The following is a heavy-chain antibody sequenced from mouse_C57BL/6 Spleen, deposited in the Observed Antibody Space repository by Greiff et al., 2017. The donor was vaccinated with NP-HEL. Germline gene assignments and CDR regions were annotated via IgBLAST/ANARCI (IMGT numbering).Heavy chain of an antibody. CDR3: ARGYFDV. CDR1: GYTFTDYN. J-gene: IGHJ1*03. Sequence: VQLKESGPELVKPGASVKISCKASGYTFTDYNMHWVKQSPGQSLEWIGDINPKNGGTIYNQKFKGKATLTVDKSSSTAYMELRSLTSEDTAVYYCARGYFDVWGTGTTVTVSS. CDR2: INPKNGGT. V-gene: IGHV1-18*01.